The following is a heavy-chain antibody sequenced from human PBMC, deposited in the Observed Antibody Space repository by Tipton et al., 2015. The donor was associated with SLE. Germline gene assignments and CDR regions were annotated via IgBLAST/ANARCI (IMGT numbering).Heavy chain of an antibody. V-gene: IGHV3-30*02. CDR1: GFTFSTHW. CDR2: TRNDGRNK. CDR3: AKFPSSAYGDYGY. D-gene: IGHD4-17*01. J-gene: IGHJ4*02. Sequence: SLRLSCAASGFTFSTHWMHWVRQAPGKGLQWVAFTRNDGRNKYYADSVKGRFTISRDNSKNTLYLQMSSLKTEDTAVYYCAKFPSSAYGDYGYWGQGTLVTVSS.